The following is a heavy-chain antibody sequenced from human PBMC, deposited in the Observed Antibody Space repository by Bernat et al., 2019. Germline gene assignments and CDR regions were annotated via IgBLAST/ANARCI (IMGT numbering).Heavy chain of an antibody. J-gene: IGHJ4*02. CDR1: GFTFSGYG. Sequence: QVQLVESGGGVVQPGRSLRLSCAASGFTFSGYGMHWVRQAPGKGLEWVAVISNDGSNKNYADPVKGRFTISRDNSKNSLYLQMNSLRAEDTAVYYCAKDGQGLTYYFDYWGQGIVVTVSS. CDR2: ISNDGSNK. V-gene: IGHV3-30*18. CDR3: AKDGQGLTYYFDY.